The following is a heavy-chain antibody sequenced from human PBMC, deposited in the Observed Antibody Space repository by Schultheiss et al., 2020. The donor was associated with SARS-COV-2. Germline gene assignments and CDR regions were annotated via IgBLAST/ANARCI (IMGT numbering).Heavy chain of an antibody. D-gene: IGHD1-26*01. J-gene: IGHJ4*02. CDR3: AKDGGGDTEPRYFDY. CDR1: GFTFSHYA. V-gene: IGHV3-30-3*01. Sequence: GGSLRLSCATSGFTFSHYAMHWVRQAPGKGLEWVAVISYDGSDKFYADSVKGRFTISRDNSKNALYLQMNSLRAEDTAVYYCAKDGGGDTEPRYFDYWGQGTLVTVSS. CDR2: ISYDGSDK.